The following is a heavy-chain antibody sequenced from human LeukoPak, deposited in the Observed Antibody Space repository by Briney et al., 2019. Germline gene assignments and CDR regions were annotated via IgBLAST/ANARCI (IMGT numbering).Heavy chain of an antibody. CDR3: ARAFLWFGESFYDAYDI. CDR1: GYTFTGYY. CDR2: INPNSGGT. J-gene: IGHJ3*02. V-gene: IGHV1-2*02. D-gene: IGHD3-10*01. Sequence: ASVKVSCKASGYTFTGYYMHWVRQAPGQGLEWMGWINPNSGGTNYAQKFRGRVTMTRDTSISTAYMELSRLRSDDTAIYYCARAFLWFGESFYDAYDIWGQGTMVTVSS.